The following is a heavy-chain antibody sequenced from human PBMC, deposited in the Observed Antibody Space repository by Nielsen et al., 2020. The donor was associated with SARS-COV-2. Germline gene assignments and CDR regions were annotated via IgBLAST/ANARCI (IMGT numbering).Heavy chain of an antibody. Sequence: GESLKISCAASGFTFSSYAMSWVRQAPGKGLEWVSAISGSGGSTYYADSVKGRFTTSRDNSKNTLYLQMNSLRAEDTAVYYCAKVKGGYSGYDYYYYGMDVWGQGTTVTVSS. D-gene: IGHD5-12*01. V-gene: IGHV3-23*01. CDR1: GFTFSSYA. CDR3: AKVKGGYSGYDYYYYGMDV. J-gene: IGHJ6*02. CDR2: ISGSGGST.